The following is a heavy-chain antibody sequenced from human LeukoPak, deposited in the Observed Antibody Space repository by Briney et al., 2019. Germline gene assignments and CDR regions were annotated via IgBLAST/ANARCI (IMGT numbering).Heavy chain of an antibody. Sequence: GGSLRLSCVASGFTFSSYWMHWVRQAPGKGLVWVSRSNSDGSSTIYAEYVKGRLTFSRDNAKNTLYLQMHSLRAEDTAVYYCARGASGSSWFGGFDFWGQGTLVTVSS. J-gene: IGHJ4*02. V-gene: IGHV3-74*01. CDR3: ARGASGSSWFGGFDF. CDR1: GFTFSSYW. D-gene: IGHD6-13*01. CDR2: SNSDGSST.